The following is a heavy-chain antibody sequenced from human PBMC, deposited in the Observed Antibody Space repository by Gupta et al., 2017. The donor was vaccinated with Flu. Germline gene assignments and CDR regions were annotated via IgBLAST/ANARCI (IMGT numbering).Heavy chain of an antibody. CDR1: GFTFSDPY. J-gene: IGHJ4*02. CDR3: ARAFTIATDQFDY. V-gene: IGHV3-72*01. D-gene: IGHD2-21*01. Sequence: EVQLVESGGGLVQPGGSLRLSCAASGFTFSDPYMDWVRQVPGKGPEWVGRVRTKAKGYTTEYAASVQGRFTISRDDSRNSVHLQMNNLRIEDTAVYYCARAFTIATDQFDYWGQGTLVTVSS. CDR2: VRTKAKGYTT.